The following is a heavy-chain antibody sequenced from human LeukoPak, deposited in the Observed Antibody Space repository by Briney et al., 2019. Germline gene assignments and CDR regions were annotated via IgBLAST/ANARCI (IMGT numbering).Heavy chain of an antibody. D-gene: IGHD5-18*01. V-gene: IGHV4-39*07. CDR2: IYYSGGT. CDR1: GGSISSSSYY. J-gene: IGHJ3*02. Sequence: SETLSLTCTVSGGSISSSSYYWGWIRQPPGKGLEWIGSIYYSGGTYYNPSLKSRVTISVDTSKNQFSLKLSSVTAADTAVYYCASYHTAMVTAFDIRGQGTMVTVSS. CDR3: ASYHTAMVTAFDI.